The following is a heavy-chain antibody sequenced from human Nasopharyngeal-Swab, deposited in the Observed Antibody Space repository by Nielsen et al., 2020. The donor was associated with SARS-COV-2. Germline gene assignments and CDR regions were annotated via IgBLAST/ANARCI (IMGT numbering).Heavy chain of an antibody. J-gene: IGHJ6*02. CDR2: IIPIFGTA. CDR1: GGTFSRYA. CDR3: ARIAIGMIVVASYYGMDV. D-gene: IGHD3-22*01. Sequence: SVKVSCKASGGTFSRYAISWVRQAPGQGLEWMGGIIPIFGTANYAQKFQGRVTITADESTSTAYMELSSLRSEDTAVYYCARIAIGMIVVASYYGMDVWGQGTTVTVSS. V-gene: IGHV1-69*13.